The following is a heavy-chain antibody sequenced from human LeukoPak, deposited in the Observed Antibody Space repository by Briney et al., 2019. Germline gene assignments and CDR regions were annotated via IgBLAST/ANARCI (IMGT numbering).Heavy chain of an antibody. Sequence: PGGSLRLSCAVSGFTFSSFAVHWVRQAPGKGLEWVAVISYDRSKTYYADSVKGRFTISRDNSKNTVYLQMNSLSTEDTAMHYCARDQSSGGRWLDYWGRGTLVTVSS. J-gene: IGHJ4*02. CDR2: ISYDRSKT. CDR3: ARDQSSGGRWLDY. D-gene: IGHD2-15*01. V-gene: IGHV3-30-3*01. CDR1: GFTFSSFA.